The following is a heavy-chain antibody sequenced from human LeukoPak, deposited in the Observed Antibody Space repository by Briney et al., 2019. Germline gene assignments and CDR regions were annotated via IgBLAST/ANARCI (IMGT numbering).Heavy chain of an antibody. J-gene: IGHJ5*02. CDR2: IYYSGST. CDR1: GGSISSGDYY. CDR3: ARRITFGKFNWFDP. V-gene: IGHV4-30-4*01. D-gene: IGHD3-16*01. Sequence: SETLSLTCTVSGGSISSGDYYWSWIRQPPGKGLEWIGYIYYSGSTYYNPSLKSRVTISVDTSKNQFSLKLSSVTAADTAVYYCARRITFGKFNWFDPWGQGTLVTVSS.